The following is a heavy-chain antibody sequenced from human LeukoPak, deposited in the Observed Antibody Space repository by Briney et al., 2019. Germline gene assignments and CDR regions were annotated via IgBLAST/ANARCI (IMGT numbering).Heavy chain of an antibody. CDR1: GGTFSSYA. CDR3: ASGYSSSWYGYIVY. J-gene: IGHJ4*02. Sequence: ASVKVSCKASGGTFSSYAISWVRQAPGQGLEWMGGIIPIFGTANYAQKFQGRVTITADKSTSTAYMELSSLRSEDTAVYYCASGYSSSWYGYIVYWGQGTLVTVSS. D-gene: IGHD6-13*01. V-gene: IGHV1-69*06. CDR2: IIPIFGTA.